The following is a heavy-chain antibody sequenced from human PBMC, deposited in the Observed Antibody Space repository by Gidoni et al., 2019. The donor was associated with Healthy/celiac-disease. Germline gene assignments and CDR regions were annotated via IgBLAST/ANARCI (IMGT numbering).Heavy chain of an antibody. J-gene: IGHJ4*02. Sequence: QVQLVESGGGVVQPGRSLRLSCAASGFTVSNYGMHWVRQAPGKGLEWVAVISFDGSNKYYADSVKGRFSISRDNSKNTLFLQMNSLRAEDTAVYFCAKDRGTYYDFWSGCFDYWGQGSLVTVSS. V-gene: IGHV3-30*18. CDR3: AKDRGTYYDFWSGCFDY. D-gene: IGHD3-3*01. CDR2: ISFDGSNK. CDR1: GFTVSNYG.